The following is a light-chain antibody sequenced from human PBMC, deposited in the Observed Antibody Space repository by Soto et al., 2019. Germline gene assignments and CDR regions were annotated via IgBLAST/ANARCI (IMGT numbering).Light chain of an antibody. Sequence: QSALTQPPSASGSPGQSVSISCTGTSGDVGRFDYVSWYQHHPGKAPKLIIYQVNKRPSGVPDRFSGSKSGNTASLTVSGLQTEDEAEYYCTSYAGSDTFVVVGRGTKLTVL. V-gene: IGLV2-8*01. J-gene: IGLJ3*02. CDR1: SGDVGRFDY. CDR2: QVN. CDR3: TSYAGSDTFVV.